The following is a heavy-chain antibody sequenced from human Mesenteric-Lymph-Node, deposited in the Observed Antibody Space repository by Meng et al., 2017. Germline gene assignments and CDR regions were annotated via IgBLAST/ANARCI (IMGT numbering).Heavy chain of an antibody. CDR1: GFTFSSYA. D-gene: IGHD3-10*01. J-gene: IGHJ2*01. V-gene: IGHV3-30*04. Sequence: GESLKISCAASGFTFSSYAMHWVRPAPGKGLEWVAVISYDGSNKYYADSVKGRFTISRDNSKNTLYLQMNSLRAEDTAVYYCARDRLVRGVNWYFDLWGHGTLVTVSS. CDR2: ISYDGSNK. CDR3: ARDRLVRGVNWYFDL.